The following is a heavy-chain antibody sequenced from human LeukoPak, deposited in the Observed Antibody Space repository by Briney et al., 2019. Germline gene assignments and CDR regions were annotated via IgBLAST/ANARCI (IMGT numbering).Heavy chain of an antibody. D-gene: IGHD5-24*01. J-gene: IGHJ3*02. CDR2: IYYRGST. CDR3: AGRLWRRDGYNLSAFDI. V-gene: IGHV4-59*01. CDR1: GGSISSYY. Sequence: PSETLSLTCTVSGGSISSYYWNWIRQPPGKGLEWVGYIYYRGSTNYNPSLKSRVTISVDTSKNQFSLKLSSVTAADTAVYYCAGRLWRRDGYNLSAFDIWGQGTMVTVSS.